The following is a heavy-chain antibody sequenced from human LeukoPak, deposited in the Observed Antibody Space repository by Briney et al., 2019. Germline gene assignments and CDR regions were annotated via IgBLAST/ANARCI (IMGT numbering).Heavy chain of an antibody. J-gene: IGHJ4*02. V-gene: IGHV3-23*01. Sequence: GGSLRLSCAASGFTFSSYAMSWVRQAPGKGLEWVSAISGSGGSTYYADSVKGRFTISRDNSKNTLYLQMNSLRAEDTAVYYCAKDRVVATILPHIFDYWGQGTLVTVSS. CDR2: ISGSGGST. CDR1: GFTFSSYA. D-gene: IGHD5-12*01. CDR3: AKDRVVATILPHIFDY.